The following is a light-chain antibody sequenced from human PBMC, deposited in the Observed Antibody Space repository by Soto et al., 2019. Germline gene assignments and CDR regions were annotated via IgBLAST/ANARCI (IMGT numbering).Light chain of an antibody. CDR1: QGISNY. CDR3: QKYNSAPWT. CDR2: AAS. J-gene: IGKJ1*01. V-gene: IGKV1-27*01. Sequence: DIQLTQSPSSLSASVGDRVTLTCLASQGISNYLAWDQQKPGTVPKLLISAASTLQTGVPSRFSGGGSGTDFTLTISSLQPEDVATYHCQKYNSAPWTFGQGTKVDI.